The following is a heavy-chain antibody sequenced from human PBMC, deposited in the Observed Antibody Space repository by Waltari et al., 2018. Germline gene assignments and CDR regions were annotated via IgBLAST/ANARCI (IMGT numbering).Heavy chain of an antibody. J-gene: IGHJ4*02. Sequence: QVQLQQWGAGLLKPSETLSLTCAVYGGSFSGYYWSWICQPPGKGLEWIGEINHSGSTNYNPSLKSRVTISVDTSKNQFSLKLSSVTAADTAVYYCARGYSNQVGEGLPDYWGQGTLVTVSS. CDR2: INHSGST. CDR1: GGSFSGYY. V-gene: IGHV4-34*01. D-gene: IGHD4-4*01. CDR3: ARGYSNQVGEGLPDY.